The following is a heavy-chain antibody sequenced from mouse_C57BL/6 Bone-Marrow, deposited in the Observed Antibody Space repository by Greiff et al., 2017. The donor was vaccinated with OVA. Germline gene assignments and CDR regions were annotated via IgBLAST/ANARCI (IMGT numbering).Heavy chain of an antibody. CDR2: INYDGSST. V-gene: IGHV5-16*01. J-gene: IGHJ2*01. CDR3: ARVWLPNNFDY. CDR1: GFTFSDYY. Sequence: EVMLVESEGGLVQPGSSMKLSCTASGFTFSDYYMAWVRQVPEKGLEWVANINYDGSSTYYLDSLKSRFIISRDNAKNILYLQMSSLKSEDTATYYCARVWLPNNFDYWGQGTTLTVSS. D-gene: IGHD2-2*01.